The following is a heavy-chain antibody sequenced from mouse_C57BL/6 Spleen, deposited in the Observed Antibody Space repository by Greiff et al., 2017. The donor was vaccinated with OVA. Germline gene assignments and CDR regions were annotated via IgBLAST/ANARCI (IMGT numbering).Heavy chain of an antibody. CDR3: ARKDPAMDY. CDR1: GFTFRDYG. J-gene: IGHJ4*01. Sequence: EVKLVESGGGLVKPGGSLKLSCAASGFTFRDYGMHWVRQAPEKGLEWVAYLSSGSSTIYYADTVKGRFTISRDNAKNTLFLQMTSLRSEDTAMYYCARKDPAMDYWGQGTSVTVSS. V-gene: IGHV5-17*01. CDR2: LSSGSSTI.